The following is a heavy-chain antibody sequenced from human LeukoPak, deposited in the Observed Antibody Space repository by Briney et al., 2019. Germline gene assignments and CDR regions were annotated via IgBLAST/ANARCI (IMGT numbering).Heavy chain of an antibody. D-gene: IGHD6-13*01. J-gene: IGHJ5*02. CDR3: ARGIATGIDFFDP. CDR2: IKHDGSDQ. CDR1: GFTFSIYW. V-gene: IGHV3-7*01. Sequence: GGSLRLSCAASGFTFSIYWLTWVRQAPGKGLEWVANIKHDGSDQYYLDSVKGRFTISRDNAKNSLYLQMNSLRAEDTAVYYCARGIATGIDFFDPWGQGTLVTVSS.